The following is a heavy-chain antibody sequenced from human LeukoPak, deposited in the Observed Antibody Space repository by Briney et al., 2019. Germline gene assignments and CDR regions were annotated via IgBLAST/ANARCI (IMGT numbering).Heavy chain of an antibody. Sequence: GGSLRRSCAASGFTFSSYSMNWVRQAPGKGLEWVSSISSSSSYIYYADSVKGRFTISRDNAKNSLYLQMNSLRAEDTAVYYCARDHRRDGYKNYWGQGTLVTVSS. D-gene: IGHD5-24*01. V-gene: IGHV3-21*01. J-gene: IGHJ4*02. CDR1: GFTFSSYS. CDR3: ARDHRRDGYKNY. CDR2: ISSSSSYI.